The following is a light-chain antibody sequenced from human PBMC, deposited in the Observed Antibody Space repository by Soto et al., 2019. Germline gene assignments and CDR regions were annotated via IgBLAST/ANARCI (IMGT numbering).Light chain of an antibody. CDR2: GNS. Sequence: QSVLTQPPSVSGPPGQRAPTSGPGGASTIGAGYDEPWYQQLPGTAPKLLIYGNSNRPSGVPDRFSGSKSGTSASLAITGLQAEDEADYYCQSYDSSLSGSHVFGTGTKLTVL. CDR3: QSYDSSLSGSHV. V-gene: IGLV1-40*01. J-gene: IGLJ1*01. CDR1: ASTIGAGYD.